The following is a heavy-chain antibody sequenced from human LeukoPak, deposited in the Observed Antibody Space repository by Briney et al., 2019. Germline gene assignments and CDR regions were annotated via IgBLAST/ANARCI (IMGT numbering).Heavy chain of an antibody. CDR2: ISSSSSTI. D-gene: IGHD3-22*01. V-gene: IGHV3-48*01. CDR1: GFTFSSYS. CDR3: ARDLKAYYDSSRNRFDY. Sequence: GGSLRLSCAASGFTFSSYSMNWVRQAPGKGLEWVSYISSSSSTIYYADSVKGRFTISRDNAKNSLYLQMNSLRAEDTAVYYCARDLKAYYDSSRNRFDYWGQGTLVTVSS. J-gene: IGHJ4*02.